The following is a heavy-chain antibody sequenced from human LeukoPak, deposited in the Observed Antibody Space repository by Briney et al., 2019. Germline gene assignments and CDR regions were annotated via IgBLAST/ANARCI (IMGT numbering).Heavy chain of an antibody. CDR2: ISAYNGNT. Sequence: ASVKVSCKASGYTFTSYGISWVRQAPGQGLEWMGWISAYNGNTNYAQKLQGRVTMTTDTSTSTAYMELRSLRSDDTAVYYCARVRVPGTSGSYFDYWGQGTLVTVSS. J-gene: IGHJ4*02. CDR1: GYTFTSYG. D-gene: IGHD1-14*01. CDR3: ARVRVPGTSGSYFDY. V-gene: IGHV1-18*01.